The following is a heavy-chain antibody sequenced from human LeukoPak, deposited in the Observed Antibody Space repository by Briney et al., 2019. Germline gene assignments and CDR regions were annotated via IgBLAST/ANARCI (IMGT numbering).Heavy chain of an antibody. CDR3: AKRTTSFHSPAYWYFDL. CDR2: INPNSGDT. Sequence: ASVKVSCKASGYTFTGCYMHWVRQAPGQGLEWMGWINPNSGDTHYAQKFQGGVTMTRDTSISTAYMELSRLRSDDTAMYYCAKRTTSFHSPAYWYFDLWGRGTLVTVSS. CDR1: GYTFTGCY. J-gene: IGHJ2*01. V-gene: IGHV1-2*02. D-gene: IGHD1-7*01.